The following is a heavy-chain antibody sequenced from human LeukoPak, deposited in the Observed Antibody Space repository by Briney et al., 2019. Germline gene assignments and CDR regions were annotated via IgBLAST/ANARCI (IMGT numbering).Heavy chain of an antibody. Sequence: SETLSLTCTVSGYSISSGYYWGWIRQPPGKGLEWIGSIYHSGSTYYNPSLKSRVTISVDTSKNQFSLKLTSVTAADTAVYYCARVGINPGDYYYSGMDVWGQGTTVTVS. V-gene: IGHV4-38-2*02. CDR3: ARVGINPGDYYYSGMDV. CDR1: GYSISSGYY. CDR2: IYHSGST. D-gene: IGHD1-14*01. J-gene: IGHJ6*02.